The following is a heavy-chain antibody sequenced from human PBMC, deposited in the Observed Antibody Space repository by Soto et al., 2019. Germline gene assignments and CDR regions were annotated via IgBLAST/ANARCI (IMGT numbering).Heavy chain of an antibody. CDR1: GFTFSSYS. D-gene: IGHD3-10*01. V-gene: IGHV3-21*01. Sequence: EVQLVESGGGLVKPGGSLRLSCAASGFTFSSYSMNWVRQAPGKGLEWVSSISSSSSYIYYADSVKGRFTISRDNAKNSLYLQMNSLGAEDTAVYYCAREITRGEYYFDYWGQGTLVTVSS. J-gene: IGHJ4*02. CDR2: ISSSSSYI. CDR3: AREITRGEYYFDY.